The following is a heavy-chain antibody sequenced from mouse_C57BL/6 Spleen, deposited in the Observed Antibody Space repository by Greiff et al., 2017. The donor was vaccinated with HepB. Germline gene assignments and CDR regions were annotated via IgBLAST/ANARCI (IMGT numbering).Heavy chain of an antibody. CDR2: INYDGSST. Sequence: EVKLMESEGGLVQPGSSMKLSCTASGFTFSDYYMAWVRQVPEKGLEWVANINYDGSSTYYLDSLKSRFIISRDNAKNILYLQMSSLKSEDTATYYCAREGSNYWYFDVWGTGTTVTVSS. J-gene: IGHJ1*03. D-gene: IGHD2-5*01. CDR3: AREGSNYWYFDV. V-gene: IGHV5-16*01. CDR1: GFTFSDYY.